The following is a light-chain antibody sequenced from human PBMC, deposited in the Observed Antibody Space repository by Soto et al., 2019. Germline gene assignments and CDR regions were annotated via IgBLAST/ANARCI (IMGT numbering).Light chain of an antibody. J-gene: IGKJ4*01. Sequence: DIQMTQSPTSVSPSVGDRVTITCRASQGISSWLAWYQQKPGKAPNLLIYAASSLQSGVPSRFSGSGSGTDFTLTSISLQPEDSATYYCHQANRFPLTFGGGTRVEIK. CDR3: HQANRFPLT. V-gene: IGKV1-12*01. CDR1: QGISSW. CDR2: AAS.